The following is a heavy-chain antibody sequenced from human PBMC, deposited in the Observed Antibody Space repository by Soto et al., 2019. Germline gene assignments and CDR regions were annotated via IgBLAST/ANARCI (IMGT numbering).Heavy chain of an antibody. CDR1: GGSISSYY. V-gene: IGHV4-59*08. CDR3: ARHVFLIHGEVLPEFDY. CDR2: IYYSGST. J-gene: IGHJ4*02. Sequence: SETLSLTCTVSGGSISSYYWSWIRQPPGKGLEWIGYIYYSGSTNYNPSLKSRVTISVDTSKNQFSLKLSSVTAADTAVYYCARHVFLIHGEVLPEFDYWGQGTLVTVSS. D-gene: IGHD4-17*01.